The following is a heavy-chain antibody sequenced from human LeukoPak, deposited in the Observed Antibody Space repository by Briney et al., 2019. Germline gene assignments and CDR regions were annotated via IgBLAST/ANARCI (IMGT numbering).Heavy chain of an antibody. CDR3: ASAGDSSSPGGTYYYYYYMDV. D-gene: IGHD6-13*01. CDR2: IYTSGST. CDR1: GGSISSYY. V-gene: IGHV4-4*07. Sequence: SETLSLTCTVSGGSISSYYWSWIRQPAGKGLEWIGRIYTSGSTNYNPSLKSRVTMSVDTSKNQLSLKLSSVTAADTAVYYCASAGDSSSPGGTYYYYYYMDVWGKGTTVTVSS. J-gene: IGHJ6*03.